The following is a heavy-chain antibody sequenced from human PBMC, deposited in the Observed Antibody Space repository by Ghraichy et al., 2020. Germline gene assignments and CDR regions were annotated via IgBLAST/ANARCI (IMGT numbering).Heavy chain of an antibody. CDR3: ARDSPDYWYFDL. Sequence: TLSLTCTVSGGSISTYYWSWIRQSPGKGLEWIGYIYYSGSTNYNPSLKSRVTISVDTSMNQFSLKLNSVTAADTAVYFCARDSPDYWYFDLWGRGTLVTVSS. CDR1: GGSISTYY. CDR2: IYYSGST. V-gene: IGHV4-59*01. J-gene: IGHJ2*01.